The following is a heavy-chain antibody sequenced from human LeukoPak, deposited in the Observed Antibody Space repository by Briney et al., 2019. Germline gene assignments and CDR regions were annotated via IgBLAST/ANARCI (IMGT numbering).Heavy chain of an antibody. CDR3: ARDLHCTNGVCYDY. CDR2: IVVGSGNT. J-gene: IGHJ4*02. V-gene: IGHV1-58*02. CDR1: GFTFTSSA. Sequence: SVKVSCKASGFTFTSSAMQWVRQARGQRLEWIGWIVVGSGNTNYAQKFQERVTITRDMSTSTAYMELSSLRSEDTAVYYCARDLHCTNGVCYDYWGQGTLVTVSS. D-gene: IGHD2-8*01.